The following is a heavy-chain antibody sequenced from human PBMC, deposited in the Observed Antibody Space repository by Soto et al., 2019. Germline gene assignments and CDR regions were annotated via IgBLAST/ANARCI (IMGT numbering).Heavy chain of an antibody. J-gene: IGHJ4*02. V-gene: IGHV4-31*03. CDR1: GGSISSADYY. CDR2: IYYSGST. Sequence: TSETLSLTCTVSGGSISSADYYWSWIRQHPGKGLEWIGYIYYSGSTYYNPSLKSRVTISVDTSKNQFSLKLSSVTAADTAVYYCARDHASDRYFDYWGQGTLVTVSS. CDR3: ARDHASDRYFDY.